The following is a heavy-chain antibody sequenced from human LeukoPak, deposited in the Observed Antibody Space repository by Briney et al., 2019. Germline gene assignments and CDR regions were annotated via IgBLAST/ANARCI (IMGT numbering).Heavy chain of an antibody. J-gene: IGHJ2*01. D-gene: IGHD6-13*01. CDR2: ISPGGGPT. CDR3: ARAAYSSTWYSRYFDL. V-gene: IGHV3-23*01. Sequence: GGSLRLSCAGSGFPFSSHGMNWVRQAPGKGLEWVSGISPGGGPTYYADSVKGRFTISRENAKNSLYLQMNSLRAGDTAVYYCARAAYSSTWYSRYFDLWGRGALVTVSS. CDR1: GFPFSSHG.